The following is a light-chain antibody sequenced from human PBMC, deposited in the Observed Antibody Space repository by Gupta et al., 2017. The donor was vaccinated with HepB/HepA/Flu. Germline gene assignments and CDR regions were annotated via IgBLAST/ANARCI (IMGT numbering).Light chain of an antibody. J-gene: IGKJ4*01. Sequence: EIVLTQSPGTLSLSPGDRATLSCRASQTIQHTYLAWYQQKPGQAPRFLIFAASIRASGIPDRFSGSGSGTDFTLTISRVEPEDFAVYYCQQYGGTALTFGGGTKLEIK. CDR1: QTIQHTY. CDR2: AAS. CDR3: QQYGGTALT. V-gene: IGKV3-20*01.